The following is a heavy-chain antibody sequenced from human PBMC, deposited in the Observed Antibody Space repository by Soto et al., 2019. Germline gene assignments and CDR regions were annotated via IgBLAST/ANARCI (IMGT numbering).Heavy chain of an antibody. J-gene: IGHJ4*02. CDR3: TRVHVVPGIIWDY. CDR2: INHSGST. D-gene: IGHD3-10*01. CDR1: GGSFSGYY. V-gene: IGHV4-34*01. Sequence: SGTLSRTCAVYGGSFSGYYLSWSRQPPGKGLQRIGEINHSGSTNYNPSLKSRVTISVDTSKNQFSLKLSSVTADYTSVYFCTRVHVVPGIIWDYWGQGILVTVSS.